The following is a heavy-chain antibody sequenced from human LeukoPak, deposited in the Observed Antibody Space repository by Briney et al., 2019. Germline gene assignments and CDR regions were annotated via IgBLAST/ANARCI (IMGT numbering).Heavy chain of an antibody. CDR1: GGFISSYY. Sequence: SSETLSLTCTVSGGFISSYYWSWIRQPPGKGLEWIGYIYYSGSTNYNPSLKSRVTISVDTSKNQFSLKLSSVTAADTAVYYCARERLGYYGKWGQGTLVTVSS. D-gene: IGHD3-16*01. V-gene: IGHV4-59*01. CDR3: ARERLGYYGK. CDR2: IYYSGST. J-gene: IGHJ4*02.